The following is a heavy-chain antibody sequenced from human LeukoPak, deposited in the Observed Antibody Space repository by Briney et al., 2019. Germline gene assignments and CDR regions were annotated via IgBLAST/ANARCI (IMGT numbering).Heavy chain of an antibody. J-gene: IGHJ4*02. Sequence: IIYPGDSDTRYSPSFQGQVTISADKSISTAYLQWSSLKASDTAMYYCARPASTPPAYFDYWGQGTLVTVSS. V-gene: IGHV5-51*01. CDR2: IYPGDSDT. D-gene: IGHD5/OR15-5a*01. CDR3: ARPASTPPAYFDY.